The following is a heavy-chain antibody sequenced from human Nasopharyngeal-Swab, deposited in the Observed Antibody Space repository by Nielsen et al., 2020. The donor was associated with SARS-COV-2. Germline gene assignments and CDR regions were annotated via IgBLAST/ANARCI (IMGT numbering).Heavy chain of an antibody. Sequence: GESLKISCVASGFIFSSYSINWVRQAPGKGLEWVSYISSGGDTIYYSDSVKGRFTISRDHAKNSLYLQMSSLRVEDTAVYYCARDRDWAFDVWGQGAVVTVSS. CDR1: GFIFSSYS. D-gene: IGHD2-21*01. V-gene: IGHV3-48*04. J-gene: IGHJ3*01. CDR3: ARDRDWAFDV. CDR2: ISSGGDTI.